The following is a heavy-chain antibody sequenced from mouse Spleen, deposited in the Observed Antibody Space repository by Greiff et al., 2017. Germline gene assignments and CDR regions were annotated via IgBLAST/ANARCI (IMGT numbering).Heavy chain of an antibody. D-gene: IGHD2-14*01. V-gene: IGHV5-12-1*01. J-gene: IGHJ2*01. Sequence: DVQLVESGGGLVKLGGSLKLSCAASGFTFSSYYMSWVRQTPEKRLEWVATISSGGGSTYYPDSVKGRFTISRDNAKNTLYLQMSSLNSEDTAVYYCARDRTHFDYWGQGTTLTVSS. CDR1: GFTFSSYY. CDR2: ISSGGGST. CDR3: ARDRTHFDY.